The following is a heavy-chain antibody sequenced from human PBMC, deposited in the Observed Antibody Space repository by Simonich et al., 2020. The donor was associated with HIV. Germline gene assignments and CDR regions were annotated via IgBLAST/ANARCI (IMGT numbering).Heavy chain of an antibody. CDR3: ATAAASHSGSYGGYYYYGMDV. CDR1: GGSFSGYY. CDR2: NNHIGST. V-gene: IGHV4-34*01. D-gene: IGHD1-26*01. J-gene: IGHJ6*02. Sequence: QVQLQQWGAGLLKPSETLSIPCAVYGGSFSGYYWSWIRQPPRKGLEWIGENNHIGSTNYTPSLKCRVTISVDKAKNQFSRKVNSVTAADTAVYYCATAAASHSGSYGGYYYYGMDVWGQGTTVTVSS.